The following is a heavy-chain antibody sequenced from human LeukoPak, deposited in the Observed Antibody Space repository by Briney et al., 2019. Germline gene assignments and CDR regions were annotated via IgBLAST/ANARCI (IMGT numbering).Heavy chain of an antibody. D-gene: IGHD3-9*01. CDR2: FDPEDGET. V-gene: IGHV1-24*01. Sequence: GASVKVSCKVSGYTLTELSMHWVRQAPGKGLEWMGGFDPEDGETIYAQKFQGRVTMTEDTSTDTAYMELSSLRSEDTAVYYCATGPRYFDWLAYAFDIWGQGTMVTVSS. CDR1: GYTLTELS. CDR3: ATGPRYFDWLAYAFDI. J-gene: IGHJ3*02.